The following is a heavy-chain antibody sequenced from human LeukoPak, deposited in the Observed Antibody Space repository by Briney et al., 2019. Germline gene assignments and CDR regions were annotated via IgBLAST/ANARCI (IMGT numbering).Heavy chain of an antibody. CDR2: IYYSGST. J-gene: IGHJ4*02. CDR1: GGSVSSGSYY. D-gene: IGHD3-9*01. V-gene: IGHV4-61*01. Sequence: SETLSLTCTVSGGSVSSGSYYWSWIRQPPGKGLEWIGYIYYSGSTNYNPSLKSRVTISVDTSKNQFSLKLSSVTAADTAVYYCARGDDILTGYYPFDYWGQGTPVTVSS. CDR3: ARGDDILTGYYPFDY.